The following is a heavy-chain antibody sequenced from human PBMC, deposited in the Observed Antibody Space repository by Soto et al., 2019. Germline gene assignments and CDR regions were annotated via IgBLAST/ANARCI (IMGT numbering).Heavy chain of an antibody. D-gene: IGHD3-9*01. J-gene: IGHJ6*02. CDR3: AKATYYDILTGYTYGMDV. CDR2: ISSSSTTK. V-gene: IGHV3-48*01. Sequence: PGGSLRLSCAASGFTFSSYSMNWVRQAPGKGLEWVSYISSSSTTKYYADSVKGRFTISRDNAKNSLYLQMNSLRAEDTAVYYCAKATYYDILTGYTYGMDVWGQGTTVTVSS. CDR1: GFTFSSYS.